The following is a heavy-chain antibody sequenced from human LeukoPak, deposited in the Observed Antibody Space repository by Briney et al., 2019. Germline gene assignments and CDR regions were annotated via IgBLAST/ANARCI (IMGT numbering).Heavy chain of an antibody. D-gene: IGHD6-13*01. CDR1: GFTFNNYA. CDR2: ISGSGGST. V-gene: IGHV3-23*01. J-gene: IGHJ4*02. CDR3: AKAQQLVEAYYFDY. Sequence: GGSLRLSCAASGFTFNNYAMNWVRQAPGKGLEWVSGISGSGGSTYYADSVKGRFTISRDNSKNTPYLQMNSLRAEDTAVYYCAKAQQLVEAYYFDYWGQGTLVTVSS.